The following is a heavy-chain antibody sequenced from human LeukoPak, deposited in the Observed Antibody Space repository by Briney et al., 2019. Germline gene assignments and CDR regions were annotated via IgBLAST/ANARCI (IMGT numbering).Heavy chain of an antibody. Sequence: PSETLSLTCTVSGGSISSSSYYWGWIRQPPGKGLEWIGSIYYSGSTYYNPSLKSRVTISVDTSKNQFSLKLSSVTAADTAVYYSASTSGRGTRFLEWPGWFDPWGQGTLVTVSS. V-gene: IGHV4-39*07. CDR3: ASTSGRGTRFLEWPGWFDP. CDR1: GGSISSSSYY. CDR2: IYYSGST. D-gene: IGHD3-3*01. J-gene: IGHJ5*02.